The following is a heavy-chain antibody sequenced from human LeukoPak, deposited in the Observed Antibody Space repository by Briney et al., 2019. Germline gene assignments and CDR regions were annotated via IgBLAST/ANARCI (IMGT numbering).Heavy chain of an antibody. Sequence: GGSLRLSCAASGFTFSNYNMNWVRQAPGKGLEWVSSISTSSSYIYYADSLKGRFTISRDNARNSLYLQMNSLRAEDTAAYYCARCWGSGNYLFDAFDIWGQGTVVTVSS. CDR3: ARCWGSGNYLFDAFDI. V-gene: IGHV3-21*01. D-gene: IGHD1-26*01. J-gene: IGHJ3*02. CDR1: GFTFSNYN. CDR2: ISTSSSYI.